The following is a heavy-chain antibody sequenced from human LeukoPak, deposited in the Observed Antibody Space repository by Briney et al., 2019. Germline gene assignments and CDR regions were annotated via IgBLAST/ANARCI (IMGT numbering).Heavy chain of an antibody. CDR2: IYYTGNT. CDR1: GGSISSSSYY. CDR3: ARRRLGETTTANWFDP. D-gene: IGHD4-17*01. Sequence: SQTLSLTCAVSGGSISSSSYYWGWIRQPPGKGLEWIASIYYTGNTYYNPSLKSRVTISVDTSNNQFSLKLNSVTAADTAVYYCARRRLGETTTANWFDPWGPGTLVTVSS. J-gene: IGHJ5*02. V-gene: IGHV4-39*01.